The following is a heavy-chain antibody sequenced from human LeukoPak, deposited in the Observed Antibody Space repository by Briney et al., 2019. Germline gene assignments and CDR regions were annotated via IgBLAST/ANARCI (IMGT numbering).Heavy chain of an antibody. D-gene: IGHD5-18*01. CDR2: MYHSGTT. Sequence: SETLSLTRTVSGGSMNTYYWTWLRQPAGKRLEWLGRMYHSGTTNYNSPLYNPSLSSRVTMSVDGAKNQFSLRLKSVTTADTAIYFCARERDHGYSYGLVLDSWGQGSLVTVSS. CDR3: ARERDHGYSYGLVLDS. V-gene: IGHV4-4*07. J-gene: IGHJ4*02. CDR1: GGSMNTYY.